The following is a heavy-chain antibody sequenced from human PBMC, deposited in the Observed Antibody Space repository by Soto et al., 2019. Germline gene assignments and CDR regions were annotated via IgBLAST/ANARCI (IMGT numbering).Heavy chain of an antibody. J-gene: IGHJ6*02. CDR3: ARLEGMVRYYYYGMDV. V-gene: IGHV5-51*01. Sequence: PGESLKISCKGSGYFFAGYWIAWVRQMPGKGLEWMGIIYPDNSNTKYSRSFQGQVTISADKSISTAYLQWSSLKASDTAMYYCARLEGMVRYYYYGMDVWGQGTTVTVSS. D-gene: IGHD3-10*01. CDR1: GYFFAGYW. CDR2: IYPDNSNT.